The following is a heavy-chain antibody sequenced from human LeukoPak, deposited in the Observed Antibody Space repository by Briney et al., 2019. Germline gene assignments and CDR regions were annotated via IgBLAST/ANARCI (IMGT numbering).Heavy chain of an antibody. CDR2: IYPGDSDT. CDR3: ARRAYCGGDCYLDY. V-gene: IGHV5-51*01. J-gene: IGHJ4*02. D-gene: IGHD2-21*02. Sequence: GESLKISCKGSGYSFSSYWIGWVRQMPGKGLEWMGMIYPGDSDTRYSPSFQGQVTISADRSISTAYLQWSSLKASDTAMYYCARRAYCGGDCYLDYWGQGTLVTVSS. CDR1: GYSFSSYW.